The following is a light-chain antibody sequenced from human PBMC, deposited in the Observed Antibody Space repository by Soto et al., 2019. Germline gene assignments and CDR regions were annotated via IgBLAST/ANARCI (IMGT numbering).Light chain of an antibody. J-gene: IGKJ5*01. V-gene: IGKV3-11*01. CDR3: QQRSNWPPDT. CDR1: QSVSID. Sequence: EIVMTQSPATLSVSPGERATLSCRASQSVSIDLAWYQQKPGQAPRLLIYDASNRATGIPARFSGSGSGTDFTLTISSLEPEDFAVYYCQQRSNWPPDTFGQGTRLEIK. CDR2: DAS.